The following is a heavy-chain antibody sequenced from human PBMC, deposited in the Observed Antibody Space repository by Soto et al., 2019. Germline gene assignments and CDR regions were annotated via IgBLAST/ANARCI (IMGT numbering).Heavy chain of an antibody. CDR2: IIPFFGTA. Sequence: QVQLVQSGSEVKKPGSSVQVSCKAAGGTFSRHAISWVLQAPGQGLEWMGGIIPFFGTANYAKKFQGRLTVTADKVTSTAYMELTSLISEDTAIYYCTWSTPPAGSNVQIFDYWGQGALVTVSS. CDR1: GGTFSRHA. D-gene: IGHD2-8*01. CDR3: TWSTPPAGSNVQIFDY. V-gene: IGHV1-69*06. J-gene: IGHJ4*02.